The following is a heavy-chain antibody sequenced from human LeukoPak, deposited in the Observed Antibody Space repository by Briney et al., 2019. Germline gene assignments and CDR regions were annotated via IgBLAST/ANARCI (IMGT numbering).Heavy chain of an antibody. Sequence: SETLSLTCSVSGVSVNSHYWSWIRQSPGKGLEWIAYVHHSENSNSNPSPKSRVTTSVDTSRNHFSLKLTSVTPADTAIYYCARGSPGQYDPWGQGILVTVSS. CDR3: ARGSPGQYDP. J-gene: IGHJ5*02. D-gene: IGHD4-11*01. CDR2: VHHSENS. CDR1: GVSVNSHY. V-gene: IGHV4-59*02.